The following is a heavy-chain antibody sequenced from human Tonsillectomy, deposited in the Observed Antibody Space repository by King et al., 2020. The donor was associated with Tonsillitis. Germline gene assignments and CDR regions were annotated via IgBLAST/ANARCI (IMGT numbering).Heavy chain of an antibody. V-gene: IGHV1-46*01. D-gene: IGHD2/OR15-2a*01. CDR1: GYSFTNYY. CDR2: INPSGTGT. J-gene: IGHJ2*01. CDR3: AREGGSFRHSDL. Sequence: VQLVESGAEVKEPGASLKVSCKASGYSFTNYYMHWVRQAPGQRLEWMGLINPSGTGTGYAQNFQGRITMTRDMSTGTDYMELSSLRSDDTAVYYCAREGGSFRHSDLWGRGTLVTVSS.